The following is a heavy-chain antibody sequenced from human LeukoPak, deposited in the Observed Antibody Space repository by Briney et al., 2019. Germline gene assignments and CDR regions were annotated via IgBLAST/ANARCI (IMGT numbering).Heavy chain of an antibody. V-gene: IGHV4-39*01. Sequence: SETLSLTCTVSGGSISSSSYYWGWIRQPPGKGLEWIGSIYYSGSTYYNPSLKSRVTISVDTSKNQFSLKLSSVTAADTAVHYCARRDIVGATGHFDYWGQGTLVTVSS. D-gene: IGHD1-26*01. CDR2: IYYSGST. CDR1: GGSISSSSYY. J-gene: IGHJ4*02. CDR3: ARRDIVGATGHFDY.